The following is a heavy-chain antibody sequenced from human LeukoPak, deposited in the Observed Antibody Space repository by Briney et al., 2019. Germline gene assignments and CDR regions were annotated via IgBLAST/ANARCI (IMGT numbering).Heavy chain of an antibody. Sequence: SETLSLTCTVSGGSISSYYWSWIRQPPGKGLEWIGYIYYSGSTNYNPSLKSRVTISVDTSKNQFSLKLSSVTAADTAVYYCARTATADAFDIWGQGTMVTVSS. CDR1: GGSISSYY. D-gene: IGHD6-25*01. CDR3: ARTATADAFDI. J-gene: IGHJ3*02. V-gene: IGHV4-59*12. CDR2: IYYSGST.